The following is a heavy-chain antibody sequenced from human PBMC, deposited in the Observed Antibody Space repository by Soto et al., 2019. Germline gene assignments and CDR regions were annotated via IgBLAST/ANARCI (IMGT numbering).Heavy chain of an antibody. Sequence: PGGSLRLSCAASGFTFSSYAMSWVRQAPGKGLEWVSGISGSGGSTHYADSVKGRFTISRDNSKNTLYLQMNSLRADDTAVYYCAKEVRNFFAFNIWGQGTMVTVSS. V-gene: IGHV3-23*01. J-gene: IGHJ3*02. CDR1: GFTFSSYA. CDR2: ISGSGGST. CDR3: AKEVRNFFAFNI.